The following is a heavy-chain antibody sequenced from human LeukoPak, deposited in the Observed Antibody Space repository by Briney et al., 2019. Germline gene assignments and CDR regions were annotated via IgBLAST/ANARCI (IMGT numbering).Heavy chain of an antibody. CDR2: INPNSGGT. CDR3: ARVGEGPYDSSGYYSDYFDY. D-gene: IGHD3-22*01. CDR1: GYTFTGYY. J-gene: IGHJ4*02. Sequence: GASVKVSCKASGYTFTGYYMHWVRQAPGQGLEWMGWINPNSGGTNYAQKFQGRVTMTRDTSISTAYMELSRLRSDDTAVYYCARVGEGPYDSSGYYSDYFDYWGQGTLVTVSS. V-gene: IGHV1-2*02.